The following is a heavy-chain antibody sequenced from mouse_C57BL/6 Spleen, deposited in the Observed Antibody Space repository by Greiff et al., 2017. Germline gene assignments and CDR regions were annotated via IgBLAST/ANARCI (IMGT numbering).Heavy chain of an antibody. Sequence: VQLQQSGAELVKPGASVKLSCTASGFNIKDYYMHWVKQRTEQGLEWIGRIDPEDGATKYAPKFQGKATITADTSSNTAYLQRSSLTSEDTAVYYCARHTTVVDWYFDVWGTGTTGTVSS. V-gene: IGHV14-2*01. CDR2: IDPEDGAT. D-gene: IGHD1-1*01. CDR3: ARHTTVVDWYFDV. J-gene: IGHJ1*03. CDR1: GFNIKDYY.